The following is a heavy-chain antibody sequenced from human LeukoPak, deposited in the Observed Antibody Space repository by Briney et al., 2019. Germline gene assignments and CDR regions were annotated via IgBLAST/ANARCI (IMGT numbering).Heavy chain of an antibody. J-gene: IGHJ3*02. CDR2: IYYSGST. Sequence: PSETLSLTCTVSSGSISSSTYYWGWIRQPPWKGLEWIGSIYYSGSTYYNPSLKSRVTISVDTSKNQFSLKLSSVTAADTAVYYCARDVWVVRRANAFDIWGQGTMVTVSS. CDR3: ARDVWVVRRANAFDI. V-gene: IGHV4-39*07. D-gene: IGHD1-26*01. CDR1: SGSISSSTYY.